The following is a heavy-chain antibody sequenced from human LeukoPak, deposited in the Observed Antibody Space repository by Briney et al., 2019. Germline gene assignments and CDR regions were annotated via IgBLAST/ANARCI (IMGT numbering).Heavy chain of an antibody. J-gene: IGHJ6*03. D-gene: IGHD1-26*01. CDR2: IYYSGST. CDR1: GGSISSSSYY. CDR3: ARAPRGSGNYYYMDV. V-gene: IGHV4-39*07. Sequence: PSETLSLTCSVSGGSISSSSYYWVWIRQPPGEGLGWIGSIYYSGSTYYNPSLKSRVTISVDTSKNQFSLKLSTVTAADTAVYYCARAPRGSGNYYYMDVWNKGTTVIVSS.